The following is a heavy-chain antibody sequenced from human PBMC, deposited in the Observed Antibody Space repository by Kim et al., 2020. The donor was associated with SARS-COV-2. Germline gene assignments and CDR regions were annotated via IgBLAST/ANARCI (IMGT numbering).Heavy chain of an antibody. V-gene: IGHV7-4-1*02. CDR2: INTNTGNP. Sequence: ASVKVSCKASGYTLTSYAMNWVRQAPGQGLEWMGWINTNTGNPTYAQGFTGRFVFSLDTSVSTAYLQISSLKAEDTAVYFCVREMYYYESSRYYVFDYWGQGTLVTVSS. CDR3: VREMYYYESSRYYVFDY. D-gene: IGHD3-22*01. J-gene: IGHJ4*02. CDR1: GYTLTSYA.